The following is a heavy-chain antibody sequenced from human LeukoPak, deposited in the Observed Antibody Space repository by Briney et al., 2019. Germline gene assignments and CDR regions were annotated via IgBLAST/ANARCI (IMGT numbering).Heavy chain of an antibody. CDR3: AKDVAHCSGGSCYNYSDY. CDR1: GFTFSSYG. CDR2: ISYDGSNK. D-gene: IGHD2-15*01. Sequence: PGGSLRLSCAASGFTFSSYGMHWVRQAPGKGLEWVAVISYDGSNKYYADSVKGRFTISRDNSKNTLYLQMNSLRAEDTAVYYCAKDVAHCSGGSCYNYSDYWGQGTLVTVSS. J-gene: IGHJ4*02. V-gene: IGHV3-30*18.